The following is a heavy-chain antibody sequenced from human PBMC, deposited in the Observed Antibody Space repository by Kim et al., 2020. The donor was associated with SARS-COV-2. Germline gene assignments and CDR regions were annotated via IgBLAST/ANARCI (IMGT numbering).Heavy chain of an antibody. V-gene: IGHV3-30*04. D-gene: IGHD6-19*01. J-gene: IGHJ6*02. CDR3: ARDGYSSGWYSYYYYGMDV. CDR1: GFTFSSYA. Sequence: GGSLRLSCTASGFTFSSYAMHWVRQAPGKGLEWVAVISYDGSNKYYADSVKGRFTISRDNSKNTLYLQMNSLRAEDTAVYYCARDGYSSGWYSYYYYGMDVWGQGTTVTVSS. CDR2: ISYDGSNK.